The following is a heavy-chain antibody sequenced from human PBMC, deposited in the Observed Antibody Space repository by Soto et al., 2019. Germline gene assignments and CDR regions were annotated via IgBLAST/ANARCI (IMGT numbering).Heavy chain of an antibody. J-gene: IGHJ4*02. V-gene: IGHV1-18*01. CDR1: GYTFASYA. CDR3: ARDPAPPAY. Sequence: QVQLVQSGAEVKKPGSSVKVSCKASGYTFASYAISWMRQAPGQGLEWMGWISAYNGNTTYAQKLQGRVTMTTDTSTSTAKMGLRSLRSDDTAVYYCARDPAPPAYLGQATVVTVSS. CDR2: ISAYNGNT. D-gene: IGHD2-2*01.